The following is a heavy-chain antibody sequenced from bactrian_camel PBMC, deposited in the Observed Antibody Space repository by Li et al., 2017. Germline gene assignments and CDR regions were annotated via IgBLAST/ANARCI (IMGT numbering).Heavy chain of an antibody. CDR3: AADHYRGTWTIATLLRAPACY. CDR1: GFTFGDSD. D-gene: IGHD4*01. J-gene: IGHJ4*01. CDR2: ISREGAT. Sequence: HVQLVESGGGSVQAGGSLRLSCTISGFTFGDSDMGWYRQAPGNECEQVAIISREGATSYAESVKGRFAISQDTAKNTMFLQMNSLEPEDTAVYYCAADHYRGTWTIATLLRAPACYWGQGTQVTVS. V-gene: IGHV3S55*01.